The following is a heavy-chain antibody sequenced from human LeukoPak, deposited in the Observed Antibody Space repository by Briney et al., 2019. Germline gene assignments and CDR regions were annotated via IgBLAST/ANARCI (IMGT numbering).Heavy chain of an antibody. Sequence: SETLSLTCTVSGGSISSYYWSWIRQPAGKGLEWIGRIYTNGSTNSNPPLQSRVTMSVDTSKNQFSLKLSSVTAADTAVYYCASMLFHYYYMVVWGKGTTVTVSS. CDR1: GGSISSYY. CDR3: ASMLFHYYYMVV. D-gene: IGHD2-21*01. CDR2: IYTNGST. J-gene: IGHJ6*03. V-gene: IGHV4-4*07.